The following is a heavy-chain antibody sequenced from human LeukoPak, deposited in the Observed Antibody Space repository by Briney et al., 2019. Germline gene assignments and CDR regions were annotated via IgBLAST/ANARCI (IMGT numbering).Heavy chain of an antibody. CDR1: GYTFTGYY. CDR3: ARDESTAVGGVLIRY. V-gene: IGHV1-2*02. D-gene: IGHD3-3*01. CDR2: TNPNSGGT. J-gene: IGHJ4*02. Sequence: ASVKVSCKASGYTFTGYYMHWVRQAPGQGLEWMGWTNPNSGGTNYAQKFQGRVTMTRDTSTSTVYVELSSLRSEDTAVYYCARDESTAVGGVLIRYWGQGTLVTVSS.